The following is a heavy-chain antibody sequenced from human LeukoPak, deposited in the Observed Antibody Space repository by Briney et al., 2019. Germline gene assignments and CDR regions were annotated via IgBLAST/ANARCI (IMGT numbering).Heavy chain of an antibody. V-gene: IGHV3-21*01. D-gene: IGHD5-18*01. Sequence: PGGSLRLSRAASGLTLSNYNMNWVRQAPGKGLEWVSSISSSSSYIYYADSVKGRFTISRDNAKNSLYLQMNSLRAEDTAVYYCASIGYSYSIDYWGQGTLVTVSS. CDR3: ASIGYSYSIDY. CDR1: GLTLSNYN. J-gene: IGHJ4*02. CDR2: ISSSSSYI.